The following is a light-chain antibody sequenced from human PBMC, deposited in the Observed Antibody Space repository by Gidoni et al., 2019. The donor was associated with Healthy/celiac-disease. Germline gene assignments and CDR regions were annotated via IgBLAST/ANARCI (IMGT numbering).Light chain of an antibody. CDR1: SSNIGAGSD. V-gene: IGLV1-40*01. J-gene: IGLJ2*01. Sequence: QSVLTQPPSVSGAPGQRVTISCTGSSSNIGAGSDVHWYQQLPGTAPKPLIYGNSNRPSGVPDRFSGSKSGTSASLAITGLQAEDEADYYCQSYDSSLPVVFGGGTKLTVL. CDR3: QSYDSSLPVV. CDR2: GNS.